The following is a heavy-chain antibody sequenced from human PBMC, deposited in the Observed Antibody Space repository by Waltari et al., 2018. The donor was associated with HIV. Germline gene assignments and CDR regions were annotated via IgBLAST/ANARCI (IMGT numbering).Heavy chain of an antibody. V-gene: IGHV3-11*01. CDR2: ISSRGTTI. CDR3: AREGLNSYDSSSWFFDL. J-gene: IGHJ2*01. Sequence: QIQLVESGGGLVKPGGSLRLSCAASGFSVSGYYMHWIRQAPGKGLEWISDISSRGTTIYYADSGKGRFTISRDSAKNSLFLQLNSPSLEDTAVYYCAREGLNSYDSSSWFFDLWGRGSLVSVSS. CDR1: GFSVSGYY. D-gene: IGHD3-22*01.